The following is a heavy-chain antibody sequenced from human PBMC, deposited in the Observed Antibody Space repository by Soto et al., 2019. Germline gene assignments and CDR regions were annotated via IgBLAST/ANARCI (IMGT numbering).Heavy chain of an antibody. CDR3: AREKVTRVTYYDGSGSYDWFDT. V-gene: IGHV4-38-2*02. Sequence: TLSLTCAVSGYSISSDYYWGWIRQPPGKGLEWIGTIYYTGNTYYNPSLKSRVTISVDTSKNQFSLKLSSVTAADTAVYYCAREKVTRVTYYDGSGSYDWFDTWGQGTLVNVSS. CDR1: GYSISSDYY. CDR2: IYYTGNT. D-gene: IGHD3-10*01. J-gene: IGHJ5*02.